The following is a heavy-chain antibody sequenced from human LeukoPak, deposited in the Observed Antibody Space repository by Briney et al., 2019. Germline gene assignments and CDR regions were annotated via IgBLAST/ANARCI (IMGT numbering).Heavy chain of an antibody. CDR3: ATGDTIPFDY. CDR1: GYRFATYW. CDR2: IYPGDSDT. V-gene: IGHV5-51*01. D-gene: IGHD3-3*01. J-gene: IGHJ4*02. Sequence: PGESLKISCKGSGYRFATYWLGWVRQMPGKGLEWMGIIYPGDSDTRYSPSFQGQVTISADKSISTAYLQWSSLKASDTATYYCATGDTIPFDYWGQGTLVTVSS.